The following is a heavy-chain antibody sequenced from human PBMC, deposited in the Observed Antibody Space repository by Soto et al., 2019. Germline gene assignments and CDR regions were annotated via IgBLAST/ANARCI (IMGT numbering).Heavy chain of an antibody. J-gene: IGHJ4*02. V-gene: IGHV3-23*01. CDR2: ISPNGQGI. CDR1: GFTVTSNG. D-gene: IGHD4-4*01. CDR3: AKDRQYPRDYFNY. Sequence: PGGSLRLSCGVSGFTVTSNGVSWVRQSPGKGLEWVSAISPNGQGIWYADSVKGRFTSSRDISRNTVFLQMDSLRAEDTAVYYCAKDRQYPRDYFNYWGQGTLVTVSS.